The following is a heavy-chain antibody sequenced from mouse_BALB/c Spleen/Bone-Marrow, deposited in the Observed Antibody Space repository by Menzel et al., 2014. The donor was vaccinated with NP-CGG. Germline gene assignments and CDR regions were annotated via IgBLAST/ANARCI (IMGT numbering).Heavy chain of an antibody. CDR2: IYPSDSYS. D-gene: IGHD2-14*01. J-gene: IGHJ4*01. CDR3: TRRDRYDYYGVDY. Sequence: QVQLQQSGAELVRPGASVKVSCKASGYTFTNNWINWVRQRPGQGLEWIGNIYPSDSYSNYNQKFKDKATLTVDKSSSTAYMQLSSPTSEDSAVYYCTRRDRYDYYGVDYWGQGTSVTVSS. V-gene: IGHV1-69*02. CDR1: GYTFTNNW.